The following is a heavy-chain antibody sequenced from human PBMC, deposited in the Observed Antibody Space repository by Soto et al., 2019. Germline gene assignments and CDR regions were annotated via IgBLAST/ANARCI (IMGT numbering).Heavy chain of an antibody. J-gene: IGHJ4*02. CDR3: ARDVGVIAVNLDY. CDR1: GFTFSNYG. CDR2: IWFDGSKT. Sequence: QVQLVESGGGVVQPGWSQRLSCAASGFTFSNYGMHWVRQAPGKGLEWVAAIWFDGSKTYYADSVKGRFTISRDDSKNTLYLQMNSLSAEDTAGYYCARDVGVIAVNLDYWGEGTRVTVSS. V-gene: IGHV3-33*01. D-gene: IGHD2-21*01.